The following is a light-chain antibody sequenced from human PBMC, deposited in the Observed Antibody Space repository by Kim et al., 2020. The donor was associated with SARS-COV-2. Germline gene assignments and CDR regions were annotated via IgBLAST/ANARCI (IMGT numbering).Light chain of an antibody. CDR2: QDS. CDR3: QAWDSSTDV. V-gene: IGLV3-1*01. Sequence: SVSPGQTASITCSGDKLGDKYAYWYQQKPGQSPVLVIYQDSKRPSGIPERFSGSNSGNTATLTISGTQAMDEADYYCQAWDSSTDVFGTGTKVTVL. CDR1: KLGDKY. J-gene: IGLJ1*01.